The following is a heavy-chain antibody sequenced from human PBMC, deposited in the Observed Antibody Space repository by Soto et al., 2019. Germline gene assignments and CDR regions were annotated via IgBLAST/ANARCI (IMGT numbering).Heavy chain of an antibody. Sequence: QVQLVQSGAEVKKPGSSVKVSCKASGGTFSSYAISWVRQAPGQGLEWMGGIIPIFGIANYAQKFQGRVTMTADESTSTAYMELSSLRSEDTAVYYCARAPEPDSGWFYYFDYWGQGTLVTVSS. J-gene: IGHJ4*02. D-gene: IGHD6-19*01. CDR1: GGTFSSYA. CDR3: ARAPEPDSGWFYYFDY. V-gene: IGHV1-69*01. CDR2: IIPIFGIA.